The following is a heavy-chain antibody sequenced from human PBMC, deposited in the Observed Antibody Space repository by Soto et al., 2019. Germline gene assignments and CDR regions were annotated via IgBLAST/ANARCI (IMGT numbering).Heavy chain of an antibody. CDR2: INHSGST. CDR1: GGSFSGYY. V-gene: IGHV4-34*01. J-gene: IGHJ4*02. D-gene: IGHD3-3*01. CDR3: ARGMGYEFWSGYSNGSFDY. Sequence: QVQLQQWGAGLLKPSETLSLTCAVYGGSFSGYYWSWIRQPPGKGLEWIGEINHSGSTNYNPSLKSRVTISVDTSKNQFSLKLSSVTGADTAVYYCARGMGYEFWSGYSNGSFDYWGQGTLVTVSS.